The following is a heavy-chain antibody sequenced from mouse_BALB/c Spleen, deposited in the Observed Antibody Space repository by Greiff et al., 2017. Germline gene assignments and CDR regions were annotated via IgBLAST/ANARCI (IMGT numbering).Heavy chain of an antibody. Sequence: QVHVKQSGPELVKPGASVRISCKASGYTFTSYYIHWVKQRPGQGLEWIGWIYPGNVNTKYNEKFKGKATLTADKSSSTAYMQLSSLTSEDSAVYFCARSEGDGSDYWGQGITLTVSS. J-gene: IGHJ2*01. D-gene: IGHD3-3*01. CDR1: GYTFTSYY. CDR3: ARSEGDGSDY. V-gene: IGHV1S56*01. CDR2: IYPGNVNT.